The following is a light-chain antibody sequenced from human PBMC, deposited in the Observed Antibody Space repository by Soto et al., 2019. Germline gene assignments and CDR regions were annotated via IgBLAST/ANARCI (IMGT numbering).Light chain of an antibody. CDR3: QQRSNWPPLT. CDR2: DAS. Sequence: EIVLTQSPATLSLSPGERATLSCRASQSVSSYLAWYQQNPGQAPRLLIYDASKRATGIPARFSGSGSWTDITRPIISLKPEDSAVYYCQQRSNWPPLTFGGATKVEIK. CDR1: QSVSSY. V-gene: IGKV3-11*01. J-gene: IGKJ4*01.